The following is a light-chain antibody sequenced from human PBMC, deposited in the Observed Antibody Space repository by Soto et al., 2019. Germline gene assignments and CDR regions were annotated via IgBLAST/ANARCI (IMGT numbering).Light chain of an antibody. CDR1: QSVSSY. CDR2: DAS. J-gene: IGKJ2*01. Sequence: EIVLTQSPATLSLSPGERATLSCRASQSVSSYLAWYQQKPGQAPRLLIYDASNRATGIPARFSGSGSGTDFTLTISSLEPEDFAVYFCQHYYDWPYSFGQGTKLEMK. CDR3: QHYYDWPYS. V-gene: IGKV3-11*01.